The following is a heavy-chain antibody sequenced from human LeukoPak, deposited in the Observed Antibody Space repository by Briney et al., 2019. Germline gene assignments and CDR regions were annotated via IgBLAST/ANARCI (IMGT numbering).Heavy chain of an antibody. V-gene: IGHV4-39*07. CDR2: IYYSGST. CDR3: ASLRGYSYGYVEFDY. Sequence: PSETLSLTCTVSGGSISSSSYYWGWIRQPPGKGLEWIGSIYYSGSTYYNPSLKSRVTISVDTSKNQFSLKLSSVTAADTAVYYCASLRGYSYGYVEFDYWGQGTLVTVSS. CDR1: GGSISSSSYY. D-gene: IGHD5-18*01. J-gene: IGHJ4*02.